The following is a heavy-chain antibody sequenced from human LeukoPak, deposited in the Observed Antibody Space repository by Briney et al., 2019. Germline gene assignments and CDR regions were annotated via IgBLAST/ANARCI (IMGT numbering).Heavy chain of an antibody. V-gene: IGHV4-39*07. CDR3: ARLRGIAAAFDY. CDR2: INHSGST. D-gene: IGHD6-13*01. J-gene: IGHJ4*02. CDR1: GGSISSGGYY. Sequence: KTSETLSLTCTVSGGSISSGGYYWSWIRQPPGKGLEWIGEINHSGSTNYNPSLKSRVTISVDTSKNQFSLKLSSVTAADTAVYYCARLRGIAAAFDYWGQGTLVTVSS.